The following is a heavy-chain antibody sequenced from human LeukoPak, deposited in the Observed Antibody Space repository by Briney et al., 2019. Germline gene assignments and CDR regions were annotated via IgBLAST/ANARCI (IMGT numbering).Heavy chain of an antibody. CDR2: ISYDGSNK. V-gene: IGHV3-30*04. CDR1: GFTFSSYA. Sequence: GGFLRLSCAASGFTFSSYAMHWVRQAPGKGLEWVAVISYDGSNKYYADSVKGRFTISRDNSKNTLYLQMNSLRAEDTAVYYCARALVYSSGWPGLCDYWGQGTLVTVSS. D-gene: IGHD6-19*01. CDR3: ARALVYSSGWPGLCDY. J-gene: IGHJ4*02.